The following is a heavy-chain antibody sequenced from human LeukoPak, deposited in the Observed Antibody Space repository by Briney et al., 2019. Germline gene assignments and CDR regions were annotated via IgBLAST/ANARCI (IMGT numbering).Heavy chain of an antibody. J-gene: IGHJ3*02. CDR3: ARPDSGSSLAAFDI. CDR1: GGSISSSSYY. CDR2: IYYSGST. Sequence: PSETLSLTCTVSGGSISSSSYYWGWIRQPPGKGLEWIGSIYYSGSTYYNPSLKSRVTISVDTSKNQFSLKLSSVTAADTAVYYCARPDSGSSLAAFDIWGQGTMVTVSS. D-gene: IGHD1-26*01. V-gene: IGHV4-39*01.